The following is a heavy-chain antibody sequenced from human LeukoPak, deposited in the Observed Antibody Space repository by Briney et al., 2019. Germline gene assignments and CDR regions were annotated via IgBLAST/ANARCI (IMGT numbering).Heavy chain of an antibody. CDR3: ARGPPSETYDSSGPTDRYYFDY. J-gene: IGHJ4*02. V-gene: IGHV3-7*01. D-gene: IGHD3-22*01. Sequence: GGSLRLSCAASGFTFSSYWMSWVRQAPGKGLEWVANIKQDGSEKYYVDSVKGRFTISRDNAKNSLYLQMNSLRAEDTAVYYCARGPPSETYDSSGPTDRYYFDYWGQGTLVTVSS. CDR2: IKQDGSEK. CDR1: GFTFSSYW.